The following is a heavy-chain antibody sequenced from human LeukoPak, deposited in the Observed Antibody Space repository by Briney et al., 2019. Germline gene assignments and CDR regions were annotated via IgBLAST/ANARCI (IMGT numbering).Heavy chain of an antibody. D-gene: IGHD2-15*01. CDR2: IIPIFGTA. CDR3: ARAKAQITLGYCSVGSCYSNWFDP. V-gene: IGHV1-69*13. Sequence: SVKVSCKASGGTFSSYAISWVRQAPGQGLEWMGGIIPIFGTANYAQKFQGRVTITADESTSTAYMELSSLRSEDTAVYYCARAKAQITLGYCSVGSCYSNWFDPWGQGTLVTVSS. CDR1: GGTFSSYA. J-gene: IGHJ5*02.